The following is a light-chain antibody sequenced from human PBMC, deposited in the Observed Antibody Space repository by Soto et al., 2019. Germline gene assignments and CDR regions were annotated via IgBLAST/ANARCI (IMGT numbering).Light chain of an antibody. J-gene: IGKJ5*01. CDR2: DAS. Sequence: DIQMTQSTSTLSASAGDRVTITCRASQSITIWLAWYQQKPGKAPKLLIYDASTLESGVPSRFSGSGSGTEFTLTINSLQPDDFATYYCQQFHSFPITFGQGTRLEIK. CDR1: QSITIW. V-gene: IGKV1-5*01. CDR3: QQFHSFPIT.